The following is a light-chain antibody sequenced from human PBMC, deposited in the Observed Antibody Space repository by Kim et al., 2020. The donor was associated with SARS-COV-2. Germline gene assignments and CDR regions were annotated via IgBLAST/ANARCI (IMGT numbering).Light chain of an antibody. CDR2: SAS. CDR3: QKYNSAPWT. J-gene: IGKJ1*01. Sequence: ASVGDRVTITCRASQSISNYLAWYQQKPGKLPNLLIYSASTLQSGVPSRFSGSGSGTDFSLTISSLQPEDVATYYCQKYNSAPWTFGQGTKVEIK. CDR1: QSISNY. V-gene: IGKV1-27*01.